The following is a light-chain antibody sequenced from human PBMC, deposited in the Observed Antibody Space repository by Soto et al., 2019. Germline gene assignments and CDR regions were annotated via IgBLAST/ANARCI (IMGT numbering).Light chain of an antibody. V-gene: IGKV3-20*01. Sequence: EIVLTQSPGTLSLSPGERVTLSCRASQSVNNVYLAWYQQKPGQAPRLLIYDVSSRATGIPDRFSGSGSGTDFTLTISRLEPEDFAVYYCQQSGTSPRTFGQGTKLEIK. J-gene: IGKJ2*01. CDR1: QSVNNVY. CDR2: DVS. CDR3: QQSGTSPRT.